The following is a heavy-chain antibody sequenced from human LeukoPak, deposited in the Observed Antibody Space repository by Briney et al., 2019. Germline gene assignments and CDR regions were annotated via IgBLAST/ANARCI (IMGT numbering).Heavy chain of an antibody. CDR3: AKDRRTLEWLFGSLDS. J-gene: IGHJ4*02. CDR2: IRFDGVNK. V-gene: IGHV3-30*02. D-gene: IGHD3-3*01. Sequence: GGPLRLSCAASGFTFSHHGMHWLPQAPGKGLQWLAFIRFDGVNKYYGASVKGRFIISKDNSRNTVYLQMNPLRLEDTAVYYCAKDRRTLEWLFGSLDSGGQGTLVTVSS. CDR1: GFTFSHHG.